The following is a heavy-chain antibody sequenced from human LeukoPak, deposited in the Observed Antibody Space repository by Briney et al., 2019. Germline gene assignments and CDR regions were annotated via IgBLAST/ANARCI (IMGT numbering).Heavy chain of an antibody. CDR1: GFTFSSYG. D-gene: IGHD3-22*01. CDR2: IWYDGSNK. Sequence: PGRSLRLSCAASGFTFSSYGMHWVRQAPGKGLEWVAVIWYDGSNKYYADSVKGRFTISRDNSKNTLYLQMNSLRAEDTAVYYCARFPYYYDSSGSSGYYYYYGMDVWGQGTTVTVSS. V-gene: IGHV3-33*01. CDR3: ARFPYYYDSSGSSGYYYYYGMDV. J-gene: IGHJ6*02.